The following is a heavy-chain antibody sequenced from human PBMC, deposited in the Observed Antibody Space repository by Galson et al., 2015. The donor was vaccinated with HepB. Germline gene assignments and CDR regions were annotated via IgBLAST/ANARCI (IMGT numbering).Heavy chain of an antibody. J-gene: IGHJ4*02. Sequence: SLRLSCAASGFTFNSFAMSWVRQAPGKGLEWVSAISGSGGSTYYADSVKGRFTISRDNSKNTLYLQMNSLRAEDTAVYYCAKDGGYSYGYAFDYWGQGTLVTVSS. CDR2: ISGSGGST. CDR1: GFTFNSFA. CDR3: AKDGGYSYGYAFDY. D-gene: IGHD5-18*01. V-gene: IGHV3-23*01.